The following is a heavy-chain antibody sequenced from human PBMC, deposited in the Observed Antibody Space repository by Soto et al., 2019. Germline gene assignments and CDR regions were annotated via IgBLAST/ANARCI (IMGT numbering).Heavy chain of an antibody. Sequence: EVQLVESGGGLVQPGGSLRLSCAASGFKFDSFAMQWVRQAPGKGLEWVAGISWHSMSIAYGDAVKGRFTISRDNAKNLVFLQMNSLTTEDTAFYYCAKADNRESWGQGTLVTVSS. CDR3: AKADNRES. CDR1: GFKFDSFA. D-gene: IGHD3-10*01. CDR2: ISWHSMSI. J-gene: IGHJ5*02. V-gene: IGHV3-9*01.